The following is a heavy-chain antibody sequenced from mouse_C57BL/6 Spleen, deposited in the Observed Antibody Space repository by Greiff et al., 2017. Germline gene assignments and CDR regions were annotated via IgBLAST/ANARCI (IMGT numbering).Heavy chain of an antibody. D-gene: IGHD1-1*02. CDR2: IDPSDSYT. Sequence: QVQLQQPGAELVKPGASVKLSCKASGYTFTSYWMQWVKQRPGQGLEWIGEIDPSDSYTNYNQKFKGKATLTVDTSSSTAYMQFSSLTSEDSAVYYWARSGYGYRYFDVWGTGTTVTVSS. J-gene: IGHJ1*03. V-gene: IGHV1-50*01. CDR3: ARSGYGYRYFDV. CDR1: GYTFTSYW.